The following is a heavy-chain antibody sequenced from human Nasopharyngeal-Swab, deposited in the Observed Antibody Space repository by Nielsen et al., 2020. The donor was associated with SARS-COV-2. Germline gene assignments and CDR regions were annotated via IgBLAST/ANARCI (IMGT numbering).Heavy chain of an antibody. Sequence: SVKVSCKASGGTFSSYAISWVRQAPGQGLEWMGGIIPIFDTANYAQKFQGRVTITADESTSTAYMELSRLRSEDTAVYYCARYPALELNYGMDVWGQGTTVTVSS. CDR1: GGTFSSYA. CDR3: ARYPALELNYGMDV. J-gene: IGHJ6*02. CDR2: IIPIFDTA. D-gene: IGHD3-10*01. V-gene: IGHV1-69*13.